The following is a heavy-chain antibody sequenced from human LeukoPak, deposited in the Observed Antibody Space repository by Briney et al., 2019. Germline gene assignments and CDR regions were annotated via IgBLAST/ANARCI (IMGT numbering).Heavy chain of an antibody. CDR1: GFTFTNYA. CDR3: AKAYHYGAGSSFDY. CDR2: ISARGYNT. Sequence: GGSLRLSCAASGFTFTNYAMSWVRQAPGKGLEWVSAISARGYNTYYADSVKGRFSISRDNSQNTQYLQMNSLRAEDTAIYYCAKAYHYGAGSSFDYWGQGILVSVSS. V-gene: IGHV3-23*01. D-gene: IGHD3-10*01. J-gene: IGHJ4*02.